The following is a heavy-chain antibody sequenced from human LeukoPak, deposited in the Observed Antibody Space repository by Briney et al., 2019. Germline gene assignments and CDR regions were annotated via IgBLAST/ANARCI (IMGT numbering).Heavy chain of an antibody. J-gene: IGHJ3*01. CDR2: ISSSGGST. CDR1: GFTFSSYG. V-gene: IGHV3-23*01. Sequence: GGSLRLSCAASGFTFSSYGMHWVRQAPGKGLEWVSAISSSGGSTFYADSVRGRFTISRDNSKNTLYLQMNSLTAEDTAIYYCVTSRNWGRGTMVTVSS. CDR3: VTSRN.